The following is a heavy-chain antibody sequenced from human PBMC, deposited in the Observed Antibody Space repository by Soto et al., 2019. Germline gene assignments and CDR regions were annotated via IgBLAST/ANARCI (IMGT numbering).Heavy chain of an antibody. V-gene: IGHV1-69*13. CDR1: GGTFTDYA. CDR3: AKDVGFQQYLFVFGL. D-gene: IGHD3-10*02. J-gene: IGHJ4*02. Sequence: SVKVSCKASGGTFTDYAFSWVRQAPGQGLEWMGGIIPIFRSSNFAQKFQGRLTIFADASAGTAYMELSSLRSDDTAIYHCAKDVGFQQYLFVFGLWGQGTLVTVSS. CDR2: IIPIFRSS.